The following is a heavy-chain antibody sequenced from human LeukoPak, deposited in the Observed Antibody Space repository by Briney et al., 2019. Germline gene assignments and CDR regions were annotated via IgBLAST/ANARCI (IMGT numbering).Heavy chain of an antibody. J-gene: IGHJ3*02. V-gene: IGHV3-23*01. CDR1: GFTFSDYY. Sequence: GGSLRLSCAASGFTFSDYYMSWIRQAPGKGLEWVSAISGSGGSTYYADSVKGRFTISRDNSKNTLYLQMNSLRAEDTAVYYCAKDRGAGYYDSSGYYLGAFDIWGQGTMVTVSS. D-gene: IGHD3-22*01. CDR2: ISGSGGST. CDR3: AKDRGAGYYDSSGYYLGAFDI.